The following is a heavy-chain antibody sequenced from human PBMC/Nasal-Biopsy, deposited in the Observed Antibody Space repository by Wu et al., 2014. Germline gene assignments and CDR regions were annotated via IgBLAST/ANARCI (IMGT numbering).Heavy chain of an antibody. J-gene: IGHJ4*02. Sequence: TLSLTCTVSGDSMSGYYWSWIRQPPGKGLEWIGYIFYSGSTNYNPSLKSRVTISIDTSKNQFSLKLRSVAAADTAVYYCARTGIFGVVSGYDYWGPGNPGHRLL. CDR1: GDSMSGYY. CDR2: IFYSGST. CDR3: ARTGIFGVVSGYDY. V-gene: IGHV4-59*01. D-gene: IGHD3-3*01.